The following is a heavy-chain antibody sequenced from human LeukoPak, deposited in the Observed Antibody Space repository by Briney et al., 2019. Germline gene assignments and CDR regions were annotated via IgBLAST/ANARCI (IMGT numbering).Heavy chain of an antibody. CDR1: GFTLSNYW. CDR3: ARFVVVTAGDY. Sequence: GGSLRLSCSASGFTLSNYWMHWVRQAPGRGLVWVARLHSNGAFTTYADSVKGRFTISRDTAKNTLYLQMNSLRVEDTAVYYCARFVVVTAGDYWGQGTLVTVSS. J-gene: IGHJ4*01. V-gene: IGHV3-74*01. CDR2: LHSNGAFT. D-gene: IGHD2-21*02.